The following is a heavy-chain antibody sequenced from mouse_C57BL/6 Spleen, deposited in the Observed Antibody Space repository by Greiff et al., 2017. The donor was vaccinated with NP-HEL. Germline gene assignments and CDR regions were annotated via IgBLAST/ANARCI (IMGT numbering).Heavy chain of an antibody. CDR2: ISSGSSTI. V-gene: IGHV5-17*01. J-gene: IGHJ2*01. Sequence: EVQLVESGGGLVKPGGSLKLSCAASGFTFSDYGMHWVRQAPEKGLEWVAYISSGSSTIYYADKVKGRFTISRDNAKNTLFLQMTSLRSEDTAMYYCARTRTTVGPLDYWGQGTTLTVSS. CDR1: GFTFSDYG. CDR3: ARTRTTVGPLDY. D-gene: IGHD1-1*01.